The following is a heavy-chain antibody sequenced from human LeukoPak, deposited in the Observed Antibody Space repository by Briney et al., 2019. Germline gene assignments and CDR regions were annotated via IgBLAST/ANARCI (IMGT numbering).Heavy chain of an antibody. J-gene: IGHJ3*02. CDR2: IYYSGST. Sequence: SETLSLTCTVSGGSISSSSYYWGWIRQPPGKGLEWIGSIYYSGSTYYNPSLKSRVTISVDTSKNQFSLKLSSVTAADTAVYYCARPFIVGDAFDIWGQGTMVIVSS. D-gene: IGHD2-15*01. CDR3: ARPFIVGDAFDI. V-gene: IGHV4-39*01. CDR1: GGSISSSSYY.